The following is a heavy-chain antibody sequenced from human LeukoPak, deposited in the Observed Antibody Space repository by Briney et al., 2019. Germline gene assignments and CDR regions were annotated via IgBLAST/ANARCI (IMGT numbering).Heavy chain of an antibody. CDR2: IYYSGST. J-gene: IGHJ3*02. CDR3: ARIHYYDSSGFDAFDI. V-gene: IGHV4-59*12. CDR1: GGSFSGYY. D-gene: IGHD3-22*01. Sequence: SETLSLTCAVYGGSFSGYYWSWIRQPPGKGLEWIGYIYYSGSTNYNPSLKSRVTISVDTSKNQFSLKLSSVTAADTAVYYCARIHYYDSSGFDAFDIWGQGTMVTVSS.